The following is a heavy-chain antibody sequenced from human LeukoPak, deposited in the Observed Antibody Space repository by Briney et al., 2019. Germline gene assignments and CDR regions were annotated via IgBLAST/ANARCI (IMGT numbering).Heavy chain of an antibody. CDR1: GGSISSSSYY. J-gene: IGHJ5*02. Sequence: SETLSLACTVSGGSISSSSYYWGWIRQPPGKGLEWIGSIYYSGSTYYNPSLKSRVTISVDTSKNQFSLKLSSVTAADTAVYYCARDFWFGELIQSDPWGQGTLVTVSS. CDR3: ARDFWFGELIQSDP. D-gene: IGHD3-10*01. CDR2: IYYSGST. V-gene: IGHV4-39*07.